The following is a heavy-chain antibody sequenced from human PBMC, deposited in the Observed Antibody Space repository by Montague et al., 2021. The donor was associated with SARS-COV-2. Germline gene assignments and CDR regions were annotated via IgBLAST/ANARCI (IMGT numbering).Heavy chain of an antibody. D-gene: IGHD1-26*01. CDR3: AKGHSGSYLSYFDY. J-gene: IGHJ4*02. CDR2: ISYDGSNK. CDR1: GFTFSIFG. V-gene: IGHV3-30*18. Sequence: RLSCAASGFTFSIFGMHWVRQAPGKGLEWVAVISYDGSNKYYADSVKGRFTISRDNSKSTLYLQMNSLRAEDTAVYYCAKGHSGSYLSYFDYWGRGTLVTVSS.